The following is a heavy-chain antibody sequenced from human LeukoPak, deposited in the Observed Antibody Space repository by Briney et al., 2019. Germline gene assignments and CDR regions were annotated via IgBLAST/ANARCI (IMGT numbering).Heavy chain of an antibody. CDR1: GFIFSNYW. CDR3: VRDGGVSGYDLLDY. Sequence: PGGSLRLSCTASGFIFSNYWMTWVRQAPGKGLEWVAQINQDGSKEYYIDSVKARFSISRDNARSSLSLQMNSLRAEDTAVYYCVRDGGVSGYDLLDYWGQGTLVTVSS. CDR2: INQDGSKE. V-gene: IGHV3-7*01. J-gene: IGHJ4*02. D-gene: IGHD5-12*01.